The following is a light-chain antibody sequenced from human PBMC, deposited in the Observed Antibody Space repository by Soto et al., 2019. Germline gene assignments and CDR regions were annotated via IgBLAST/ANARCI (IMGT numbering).Light chain of an antibody. CDR2: DFS. J-gene: IGLJ1*01. CDR1: SSDVGGYDY. Sequence: QSVLTQPASVTGSPGQSIALSCTGTSSDVGGYDYVSWYQQHPGKAPKLLISDFSNQPSGASNRFSGSKSGITASLTISGLQSEDEADYYCSSYASSSTHVFGTGTKLTVL. V-gene: IGLV2-14*01. CDR3: SSYASSSTHV.